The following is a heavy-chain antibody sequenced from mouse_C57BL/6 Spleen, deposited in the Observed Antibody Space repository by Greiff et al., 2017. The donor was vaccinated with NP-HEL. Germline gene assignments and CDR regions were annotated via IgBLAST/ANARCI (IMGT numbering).Heavy chain of an antibody. CDR1: GYTFTSYW. J-gene: IGHJ3*01. V-gene: IGHV1-52*01. Sequence: QVHVKQPGAELVRPGSSVKLSCKASGYTFTSYWMHWVKQRPIQGLEWIGNIDPSDSETHYNQKFKDKATLTVDKSSSTAYMQLSSLTSEDSAVYYCARHYYGSLFAYWGQGTLVTVSA. CDR2: IDPSDSET. CDR3: ARHYYGSLFAY. D-gene: IGHD1-1*01.